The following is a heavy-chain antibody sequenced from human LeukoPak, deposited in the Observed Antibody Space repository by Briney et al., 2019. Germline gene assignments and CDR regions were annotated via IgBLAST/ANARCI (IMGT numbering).Heavy chain of an antibody. V-gene: IGHV1-8*01. J-gene: IGHJ6*03. CDR1: RYTFTSYD. Sequence: ASVKVSCKASRYTFTSYDINWVRQATGQGLEWMEWMNPNSGNTGYAQKFQGRVTMTKNTSITTAYMELNSLRSEDTAVYYCARALSWTTDSYYYMDVWGKGTTVTVSS. D-gene: IGHD3/OR15-3a*01. CDR2: MNPNSGNT. CDR3: ARALSWTTDSYYYMDV.